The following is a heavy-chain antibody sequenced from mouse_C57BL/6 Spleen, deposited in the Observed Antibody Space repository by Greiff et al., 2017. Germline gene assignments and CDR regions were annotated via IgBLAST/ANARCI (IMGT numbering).Heavy chain of an antibody. CDR2: ISSGGSYT. CDR3: ARGVNYAMDY. CDR1: GFTFSSYG. J-gene: IGHJ4*01. Sequence: EVKVVESGGDLVKPGGSLKLSCAASGFTFSSYGMSWVRQTPDKRLEWVATISSGGSYTYYPDSVKGRFTISRDNAKNTLYLQMSRLKSEDTAMYYCARGVNYAMDYWGQGTSVTVSS. V-gene: IGHV5-6*01.